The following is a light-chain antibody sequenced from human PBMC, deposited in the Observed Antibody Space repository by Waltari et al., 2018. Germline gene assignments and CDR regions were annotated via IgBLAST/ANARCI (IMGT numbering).Light chain of an antibody. J-gene: IGLJ2*01. CDR1: SSDIPDYTY. CDR2: DVS. Sequence: QSALTQPRSVSGSPGQSVTIPYTGTSSDIPDYTYVSWYQQHPGKAPKLIIYDVSKRPSGVPDRFSGSKSGNTASLTISGLQAEDDADYYCCSYAGSYTYVVFGGGTELTVL. CDR3: CSYAGSYTYVV. V-gene: IGLV2-11*01.